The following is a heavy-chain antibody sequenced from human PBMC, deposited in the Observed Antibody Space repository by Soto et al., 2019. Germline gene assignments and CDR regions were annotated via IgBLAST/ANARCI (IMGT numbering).Heavy chain of an antibody. CDR3: ARLRVGY. V-gene: IGHV3-30-3*01. Sequence: GGSLRLSCAASGFTFSSYAMNWVRQAPGKGLEWVAVISYDGSNKYYADSVKGRFTISRDNAKNSLYLQMNGLRDEDTAVYFCARLRVGYWGQGTQVTVSS. CDR2: ISYDGSNK. D-gene: IGHD1-26*01. CDR1: GFTFSSYA. J-gene: IGHJ4*02.